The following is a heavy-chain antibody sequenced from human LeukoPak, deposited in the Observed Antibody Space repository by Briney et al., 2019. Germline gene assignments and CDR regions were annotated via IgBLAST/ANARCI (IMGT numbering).Heavy chain of an antibody. CDR1: GYSFSTYW. J-gene: IGHJ4*02. V-gene: IGHV5-51*01. CDR3: ARRPVITGIVHFDY. D-gene: IGHD3-16*01. Sequence: GESLKISCKGSGYSFSTYWVGWVRQMPGKGLEWMGIIYPGDSEARYSPYFQGQVTISADKSIDTAYLQWSSLKASDTAMYYGARRPVITGIVHFDYWGQGTLVTVSS. CDR2: IYPGDSEA.